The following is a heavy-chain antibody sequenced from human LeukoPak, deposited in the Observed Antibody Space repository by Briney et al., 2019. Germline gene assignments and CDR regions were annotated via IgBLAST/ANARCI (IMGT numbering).Heavy chain of an antibody. J-gene: IGHJ6*03. V-gene: IGHV4-34*01. CDR1: GGSFGGYY. D-gene: IGHD2-2*01. CDR2: INHSGST. CDR3: ARDVPIVVVPAAIFFVDKIYYYMDA. Sequence: SETLSLTCAVYGGSFGGYYWSWIRQPPGKGLEWIGEINHSGSTNYNPSLKSRVTISVDTSKNQFSLKLSSVTAADTAVYYCARDVPIVVVPAAIFFVDKIYYYMDAWGKGTTVTVSS.